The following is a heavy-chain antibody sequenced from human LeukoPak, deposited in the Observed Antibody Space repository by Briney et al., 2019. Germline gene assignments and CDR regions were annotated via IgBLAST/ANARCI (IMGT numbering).Heavy chain of an antibody. CDR3: AKDPGIIGTAEYFQH. Sequence: GGSPRLSCAASGFTFSSYAMSWVRQPPGKGLEWVSAISGSGGSTYYADSVKGRFTISRDSSKNTLYLQMNSLRAEDTAVYYCAKDPGIIGTAEYFQHWGQGTLVTVSS. J-gene: IGHJ1*01. CDR2: ISGSGGST. CDR1: GFTFSSYA. V-gene: IGHV3-23*01. D-gene: IGHD3-16*01.